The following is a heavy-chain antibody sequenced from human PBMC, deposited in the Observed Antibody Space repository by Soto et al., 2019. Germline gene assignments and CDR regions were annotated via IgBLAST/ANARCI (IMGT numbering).Heavy chain of an antibody. Sequence: ASVKVSCKASGYSFIASYYMHWVRQAPGQGLEWMGIINPTGSMTKYSQRFQGRLTMTRDTSTSTDYMELTTLTSEDTAVYFCARDTGYDHDAFDIWGQGTMVTVSS. J-gene: IGHJ3*02. CDR3: ARDTGYDHDAFDI. CDR1: GYSFIASYY. D-gene: IGHD5-12*01. CDR2: INPTGSMT. V-gene: IGHV1-46*01.